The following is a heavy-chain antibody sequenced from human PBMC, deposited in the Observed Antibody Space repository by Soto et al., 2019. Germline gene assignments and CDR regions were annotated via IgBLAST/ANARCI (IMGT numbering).Heavy chain of an antibody. CDR2: ISYDGSNK. D-gene: IGHD5-18*01. Sequence: GGSLRLSCAASGFTFSSYGMHWVRQAPGKGLEWVAVISYDGSNKYYADSVKGRFTISRDNSKNTLYLQMNSLRAEDTAVYYCAKDANDLNTAMVSGMDVWGQGTTVTVSS. CDR1: GFTFSSYG. J-gene: IGHJ6*02. CDR3: AKDANDLNTAMVSGMDV. V-gene: IGHV3-30*18.